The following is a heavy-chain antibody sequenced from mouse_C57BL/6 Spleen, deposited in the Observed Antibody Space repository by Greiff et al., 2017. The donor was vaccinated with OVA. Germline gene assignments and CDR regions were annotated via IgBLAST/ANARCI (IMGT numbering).Heavy chain of an antibody. CDR3: ARYGNYGFDY. CDR1: GYTFTDYY. V-gene: IGHV1-26*01. CDR2: INPNNGGT. Sequence: EVKLQQSGPELVKPGASVKISCKASGYTFTDYYMNWVKQSHGKSLEWIGDINPNNGGTSYNQKFKGKATLTVDKSSSTAYMELRSLTSEDSAVYYCARYGNYGFDYWGQGTTLTVSS. D-gene: IGHD2-1*01. J-gene: IGHJ2*01.